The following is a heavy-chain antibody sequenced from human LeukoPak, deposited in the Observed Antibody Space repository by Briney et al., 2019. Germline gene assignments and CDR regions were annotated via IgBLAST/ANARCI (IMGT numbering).Heavy chain of an antibody. V-gene: IGHV3-33*01. CDR2: IWNDGSIK. J-gene: IGHJ4*02. CDR1: GFSFNIYG. Sequence: GGSLRLSCVASGFSFNIYGMHWVRQAPGKGLEWVAVIWNDGSIKYYADSLKGRFSISRDNSKNTLYLQMDSLGVDDTAVYYCARASGSYDYWGQGTLVTVSS. D-gene: IGHD1-26*01. CDR3: ARASGSYDY.